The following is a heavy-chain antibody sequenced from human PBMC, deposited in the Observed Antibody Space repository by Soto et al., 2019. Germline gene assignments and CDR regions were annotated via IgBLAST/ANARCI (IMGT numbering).Heavy chain of an antibody. Sequence: PGGSLRLSCAASGFTFSSYSMNWVRQAPGKGLEWVSSSSSSSTYIYYADSVKGRFTISRDNAKNSLYLQMNSLTAEDTAVYYSAKGPAGLLLWFGGVMDVRGQGTTVTVSS. CDR3: AKGPAGLLLWFGGVMDV. D-gene: IGHD3-10*01. J-gene: IGHJ6*02. V-gene: IGHV3-21*01. CDR1: GFTFSSYS. CDR2: SSSSSTYI.